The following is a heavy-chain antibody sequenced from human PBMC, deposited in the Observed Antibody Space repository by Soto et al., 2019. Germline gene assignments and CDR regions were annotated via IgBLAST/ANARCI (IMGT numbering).Heavy chain of an antibody. Sequence: GGSLRLSCAASGFTFSSYSMNWVRQAPGKGLEWVSYISSSSSTIYYADSVKGRFTISRDNAKNSLYLQMNSLRAEDTAVYYCARAPRILLWFGELSYYYYMDVWGKGTTVTVS. V-gene: IGHV3-48*01. J-gene: IGHJ6*03. D-gene: IGHD3-10*01. CDR2: ISSSSSTI. CDR1: GFTFSSYS. CDR3: ARAPRILLWFGELSYYYYMDV.